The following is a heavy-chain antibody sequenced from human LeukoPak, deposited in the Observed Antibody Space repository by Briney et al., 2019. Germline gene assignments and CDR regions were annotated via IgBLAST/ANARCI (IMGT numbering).Heavy chain of an antibody. J-gene: IGHJ4*02. D-gene: IGHD1-26*01. CDR3: ARTQYSGVYYYDY. Sequence: ASVKGSFKASGYTFSGYYMHWVRQAPGQGLEWMGWINPNSGGTNFAQKFQGRVTMTRDTSISTAYMELSSLTSDDTALYYCARTQYSGVYYYDYWGQGTLVTVSS. CDR1: GYTFSGYY. CDR2: INPNSGGT. V-gene: IGHV1-2*02.